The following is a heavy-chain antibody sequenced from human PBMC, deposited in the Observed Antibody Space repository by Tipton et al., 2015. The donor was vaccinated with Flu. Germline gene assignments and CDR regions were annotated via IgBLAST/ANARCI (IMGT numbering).Heavy chain of an antibody. CDR3: ARRDYTNYVSDPKSWFDP. CDR2: TFHSGNT. CDR1: GDSIRSSNYY. D-gene: IGHD4-11*01. J-gene: IGHJ5*02. V-gene: IGHV4-39*07. Sequence: TLSLTCGVSGDSIRSSNYYWGWIRQPPGKGLEWIGNTFHSGNTYLNPSLKSRVTMSIDRSKNQFSLNLKSVTAADMAVYYCARRDYTNYVSDPKSWFDPWGQGTLVAVSS.